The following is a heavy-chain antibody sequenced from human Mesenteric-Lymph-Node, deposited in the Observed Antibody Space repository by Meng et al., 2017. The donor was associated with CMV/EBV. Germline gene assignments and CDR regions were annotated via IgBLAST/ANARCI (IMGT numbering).Heavy chain of an antibody. V-gene: IGHV4-61*01. CDR3: ARGGWDFWSGTNWFDP. CDR2: IYYSGST. J-gene: IGHJ5*02. Sequence: SETLSLTCTVSGGSVSSGSDYWSWIRQPPGKGLEWIGYIYYSGSTKYNPSLKSRVTMLVDTSKNQFSLKLSSVTAADTAVYYCARGGWDFWSGTNWFDPWGQGTLVTVSS. CDR1: GGSVSSGSDY. D-gene: IGHD3-3*01.